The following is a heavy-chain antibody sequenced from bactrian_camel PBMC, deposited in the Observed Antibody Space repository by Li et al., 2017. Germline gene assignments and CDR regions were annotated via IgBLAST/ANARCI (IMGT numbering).Heavy chain of an antibody. Sequence: VQLVESGGGSVQAGGSLRLSCEASIYAYRRTCMGWFRQAPGKGLEWVSRINDNDDTTYYADSVKGRFTISRDNAKNTLYLQLNSLKTEDTAMYYCAKGVDSWYSFVYWGQGTQVTVS. CDR2: INDNDDTT. CDR3: AKGVDSWYSFVY. V-gene: IGHV3S1*01. CDR1: IYAYRRTC. J-gene: IGHJ4*01. D-gene: IGHD6*01.